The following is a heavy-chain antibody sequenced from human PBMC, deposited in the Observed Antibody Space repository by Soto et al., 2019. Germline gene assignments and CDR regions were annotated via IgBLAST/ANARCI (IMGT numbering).Heavy chain of an antibody. J-gene: IGHJ3*02. CDR3: AKDEVATMKAFDI. D-gene: IGHD5-12*01. V-gene: IGHV3-9*01. Sequence: DVQLVESGGGLVQPGRSLRLSCAASGFTFDDYAMHWVRQAPGKGLEWVSGISWNSGSIGYADSVKGRFTISRDNAKNSLYLQMNSLRAEDTALYYCAKDEVATMKAFDIWGQGTMVTVSS. CDR1: GFTFDDYA. CDR2: ISWNSGSI.